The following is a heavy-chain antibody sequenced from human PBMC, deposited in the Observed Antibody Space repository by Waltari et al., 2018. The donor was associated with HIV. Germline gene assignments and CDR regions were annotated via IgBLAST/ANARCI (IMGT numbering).Heavy chain of an antibody. J-gene: IGHJ4*02. CDR3: ARASHYIEFSTFDGDYYFDV. V-gene: IGHV3-74*01. D-gene: IGHD2-15*01. CDR2: LNRDGSGR. CDR1: GFSVSNHW. Sequence: VQLVESGGGSIKTGGSLRLSCTASGFSVSNHWMYWVRQGPGKGLVWVGLLNRDGSGRNYAYAVKGRFVISRDNARNTVYLQLNSLRVEDTAMYFCARASHYIEFSTFDGDYYFDVWGRGTRVAVSS.